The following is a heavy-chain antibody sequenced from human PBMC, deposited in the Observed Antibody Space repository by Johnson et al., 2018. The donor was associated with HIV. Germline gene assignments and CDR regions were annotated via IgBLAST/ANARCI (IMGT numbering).Heavy chain of an antibody. CDR1: GFIFSSYD. Sequence: VQLVESGGGLVQPGGSLRLSCAASGFIFSSYDMHWVRQATGRGLEWVSGIGTAGDTYYPGSLRGRITISRDNAKNSHYLHMNSLRPEDTAIYYCVREGYSSSSDAFDIWGQGTMVTVSS. CDR2: IGTAGDT. D-gene: IGHD6-6*01. V-gene: IGHV3-13*01. CDR3: VREGYSSSSDAFDI. J-gene: IGHJ3*02.